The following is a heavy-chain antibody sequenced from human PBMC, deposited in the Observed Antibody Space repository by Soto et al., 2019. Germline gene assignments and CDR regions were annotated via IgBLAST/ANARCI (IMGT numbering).Heavy chain of an antibody. CDR1: GYTFTGYY. Sequence: ASVKVSCKASGYTFTGYYMHWVRQAPGQGLEWMGWINPNSGGTNYAQKFQGWVTMTRDTSISTAYMELSRLRSDDTAVYYCARDLGWLNGSGNWYMDVWGKGTTVTVSS. D-gene: IGHD3-10*01. V-gene: IGHV1-2*04. J-gene: IGHJ6*03. CDR3: ARDLGWLNGSGNWYMDV. CDR2: INPNSGGT.